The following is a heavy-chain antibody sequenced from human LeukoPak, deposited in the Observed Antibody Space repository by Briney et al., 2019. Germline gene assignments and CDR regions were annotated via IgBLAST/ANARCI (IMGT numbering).Heavy chain of an antibody. J-gene: IGHJ4*02. CDR2: IRYDGSNK. V-gene: IGHV3-30*02. D-gene: IGHD6-6*01. CDR1: GSTFSSYG. CDR3: AKKEYSSSPSDY. Sequence: PGGSLRLSCAASGSTFSSYGMHWVRQAPGKGLEWVAFIRYDGSNKYYADSVKGRFTISRDNSKNTLYLQMNSLRAEDTAVYYCAKKEYSSSPSDYWGQGTLVTVSS.